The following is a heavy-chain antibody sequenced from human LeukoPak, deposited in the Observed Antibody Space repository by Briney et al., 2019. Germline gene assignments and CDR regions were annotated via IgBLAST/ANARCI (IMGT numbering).Heavy chain of an antibody. J-gene: IGHJ6*02. CDR3: AGYSSTFYFYYGMDL. Sequence: PSESLSLTCTVSGASVSSSNYYWSWIRQPPGKGLEWVGYIYYSGSTNYSPSLKSRATISVDTSKNLFSLNLSSVTPADTAVYYCAGYSSTFYFYYGMDLWGQGTTVTVSS. CDR1: GASVSSSNYY. CDR2: IYYSGST. D-gene: IGHD2-2*01. V-gene: IGHV4-61*01.